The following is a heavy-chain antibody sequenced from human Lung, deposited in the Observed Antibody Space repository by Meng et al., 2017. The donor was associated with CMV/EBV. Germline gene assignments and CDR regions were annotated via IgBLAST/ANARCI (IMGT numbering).Heavy chain of an antibody. V-gene: IGHV3-69-1*01. Sequence: SCAASGFTFSDYYMKCVRQAPGKGLEWVSSITSSSPIYYADSVKGRFTISRDNAKNSLYLQMNSLRTVDTAVYSWARGEQLWLPLDVWGQGATVTVSS. D-gene: IGHD5-18*01. CDR2: ITSSSPI. CDR3: ARGEQLWLPLDV. J-gene: IGHJ6*02. CDR1: GFTFSDYY.